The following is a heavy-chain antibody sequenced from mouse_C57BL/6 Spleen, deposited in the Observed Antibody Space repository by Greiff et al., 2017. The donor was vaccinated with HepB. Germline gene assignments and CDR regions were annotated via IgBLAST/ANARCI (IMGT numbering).Heavy chain of an antibody. V-gene: IGHV3-6*01. Sequence: EVQLQESGPGLVKPSQSLSLTCSVTGYSITSGYYWNWIRQFPGNKLEWMGYISYDGSNNYNPSLKNRISITRDTSKNQFFLKLNSVTTEDTATYYCAREGYDYAYFDYWGQGTTLTVSS. CDR2: ISYDGSN. CDR1: GYSITSGYY. D-gene: IGHD2-4*01. J-gene: IGHJ2*01. CDR3: AREGYDYAYFDY.